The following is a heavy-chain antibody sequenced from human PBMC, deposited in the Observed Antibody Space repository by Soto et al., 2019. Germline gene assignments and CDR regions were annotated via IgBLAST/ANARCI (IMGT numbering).Heavy chain of an antibody. CDR3: TRGPRPSSSGTGAY. V-gene: IGHV3-74*03. Sequence: GGSLRLSCEASGFIFSMYWMHWVRQVPGKRPVWVARINEDGTTTTYADYVTDRFTISRDNDKNTLYLQLDSLRVEDSALYFCTRGPRPSSSGTGAYWGQGSLVTVSS. CDR1: GFIFSMYW. J-gene: IGHJ4*02. CDR2: INEDGTTT. D-gene: IGHD1-26*01.